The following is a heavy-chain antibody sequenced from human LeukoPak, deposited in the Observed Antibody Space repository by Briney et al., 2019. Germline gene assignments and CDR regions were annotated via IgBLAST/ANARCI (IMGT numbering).Heavy chain of an antibody. Sequence: PGGSLRLSCAASGFTFSNYWMHWVRQAPGKGLVWVSRINTDGSSAHYADSVKGRFTISRDNTKNTLYLQMNSLRAEDTAVYYCARDLYGGTLYYWGQGTLVTVSS. V-gene: IGHV3-74*01. CDR2: INTDGSSA. CDR1: GFTFSNYW. D-gene: IGHD4-23*01. CDR3: ARDLYGGTLYY. J-gene: IGHJ4*02.